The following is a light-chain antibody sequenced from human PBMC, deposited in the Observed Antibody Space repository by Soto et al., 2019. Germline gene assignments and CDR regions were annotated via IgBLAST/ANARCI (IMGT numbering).Light chain of an antibody. CDR1: QSFSSW. CDR3: QQYNSYSPYT. J-gene: IGKJ2*01. V-gene: IGKV1-5*01. CDR2: DAS. Sequence: DIQMTQSPSTLSASVGDRVTITCRASQSFSSWLAWYQQKPGKAPKLLIYDASRLESGVPSRFSSSGSGTEFTLTISSLQPDDFATYYCQQYNSYSPYTFGQGTKLEIK.